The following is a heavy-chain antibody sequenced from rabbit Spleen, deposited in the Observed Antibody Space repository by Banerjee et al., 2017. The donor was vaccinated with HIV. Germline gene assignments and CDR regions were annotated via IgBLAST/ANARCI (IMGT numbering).Heavy chain of an antibody. Sequence: QEQLEESGGGLVKPEGSLTLTCKASGFSFSDRDVMCWVRQAPGKGLEWIACINSITGKAVYASWAKGRFTFSKTSSTTVTLQMTSLTAADTATYFCARGLAVSGAVGGYANYFDLWGPGTLVTVS. CDR2: INSITGKA. D-gene: IGHD3-3*01. V-gene: IGHV1S45*01. CDR1: GFSFSDRDV. CDR3: ARGLAVSGAVGGYANYFDL. J-gene: IGHJ4*01.